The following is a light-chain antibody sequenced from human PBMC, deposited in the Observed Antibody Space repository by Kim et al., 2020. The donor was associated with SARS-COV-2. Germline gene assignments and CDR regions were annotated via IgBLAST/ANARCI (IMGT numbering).Light chain of an antibody. CDR2: EDD. V-gene: IGLV6-57*03. J-gene: IGLJ2*01. Sequence: GKTVTNACTRRSGNIGGKYVQWYKQRPGGVPTTVVYEDDQRPSGFPDRFSGSIDSSSNSASLTISGLKTEDEADYYCQSYNRSIVVFGGGTQLTVL. CDR3: QSYNRSIVV. CDR1: SGNIGGKY.